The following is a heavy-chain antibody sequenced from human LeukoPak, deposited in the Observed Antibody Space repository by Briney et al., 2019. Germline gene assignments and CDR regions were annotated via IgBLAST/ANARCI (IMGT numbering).Heavy chain of an antibody. CDR2: MNPNSGNT. J-gene: IGHJ6*03. D-gene: IGHD6-19*01. CDR3: ARSSGWYHRGPDYYYYYMDV. CDR1: GYTFTSYD. Sequence: GASVKVSCKASGYTFTSYDINWVRQATGQGLEWMGWMNPNSGNTGYAQKFQGRVTMTRNTSISTAYMELSSLRAEDTAVYYCARSSGWYHRGPDYYYYYMDVWGKGTTVTVS. V-gene: IGHV1-8*01.